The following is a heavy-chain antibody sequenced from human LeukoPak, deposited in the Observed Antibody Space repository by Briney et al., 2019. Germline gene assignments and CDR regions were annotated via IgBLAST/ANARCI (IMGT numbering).Heavy chain of an antibody. V-gene: IGHV4-34*01. J-gene: IGHJ3*02. CDR2: INHSGST. CDR1: XGYY. CDR3: XXXXXXXXXXXXXXXXXXI. Sequence: XGYYXSXIRQPPXKXXEWIGEINHSGSTNYNPSLRSRVTISVETSKKXFSLKLSSVTAAGTAVYYCXXXXXXXXXXXXXXXXXXIWGXGXXXXVSS.